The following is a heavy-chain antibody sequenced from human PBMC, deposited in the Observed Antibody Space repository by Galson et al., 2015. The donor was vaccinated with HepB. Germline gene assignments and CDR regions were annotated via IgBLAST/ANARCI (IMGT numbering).Heavy chain of an antibody. CDR2: ISGSGGST. CDR3: AYQLRFLDYYGMDV. J-gene: IGHJ6*02. D-gene: IGHD3-3*01. CDR1: GFTFSSYA. Sequence: SLRLSCAASGFTFSSYAMSWVRQAPGKGPEWVSAISGSGGSTYYADSVKGRFTISRDNSKNTLYLQMNSLRAEDTAVYYCAYQLRFLDYYGMDVWGQGTTVTVSS. V-gene: IGHV3-23*01.